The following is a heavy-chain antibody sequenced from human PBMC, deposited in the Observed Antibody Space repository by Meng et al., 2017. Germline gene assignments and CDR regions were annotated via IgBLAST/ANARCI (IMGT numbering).Heavy chain of an antibody. CDR2: MNPNSGNT. Sequence: VYLVQAGAEVKKPGAPGKVFCNASGYTFTSYDINWVRQATGQGLEWMGWMNPNSGNTGYAQKFQGRVTMIRNTSISTAYMELSSLRSEDTAVYYCARGDIVVVPAALFDPWGQGTLVTVFS. CDR1: GYTFTSYD. CDR3: ARGDIVVVPAALFDP. D-gene: IGHD2-2*01. V-gene: IGHV1-8*01. J-gene: IGHJ5*02.